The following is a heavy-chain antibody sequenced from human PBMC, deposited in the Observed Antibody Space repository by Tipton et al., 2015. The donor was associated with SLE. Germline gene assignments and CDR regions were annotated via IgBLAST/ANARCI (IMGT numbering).Heavy chain of an antibody. V-gene: IGHV3-20*04. CDR3: ARDRRYSWAFDI. CDR2: FTWKGDRT. Sequence: SLRLSCAASGFTFVDYALSWVRQAPGKVLEWVSGFTWKGDRTPYADFVKGRFTISRDNPKNVLYLQMNSLRDEDTALYYCARDRRYSWAFDIWGQGTMVTVSS. CDR1: GFTFVDYA. D-gene: IGHD2-15*01. J-gene: IGHJ3*02.